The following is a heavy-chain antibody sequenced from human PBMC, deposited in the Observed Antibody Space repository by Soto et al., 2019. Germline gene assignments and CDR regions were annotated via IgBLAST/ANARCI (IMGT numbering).Heavy chain of an antibody. V-gene: IGHV4-61*01. Sequence: EALSLPCTLSGRSVSSGSYYWICILQPPANRLEWIGYIYYSGSTNYNPSLKSRVTISVDTSKNQFSLKLSSVTAADTAVYYCARGNYYDSSGYYPPYFQHWGQGALVTFSS. J-gene: IGHJ1*01. D-gene: IGHD3-22*01. CDR3: ARGNYYDSSGYYPPYFQH. CDR1: GRSVSSGSYY. CDR2: IYYSGST.